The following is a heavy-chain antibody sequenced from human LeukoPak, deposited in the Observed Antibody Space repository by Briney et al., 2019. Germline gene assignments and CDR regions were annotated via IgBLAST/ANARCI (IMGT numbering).Heavy chain of an antibody. J-gene: IGHJ5*02. Sequence: ASVKVSSKASGYTFTSFGISWVRQAPGQGLEWMGWISAYNRNTNYAQKLQGRVTMTTDTSTSTAYMELRSLRSDDTAVYYCARLLSGSGFDPWGQGTLVTVSS. CDR3: ARLLSGSGFDP. V-gene: IGHV1-18*01. CDR1: GYTFTSFG. CDR2: ISAYNRNT. D-gene: IGHD3-10*01.